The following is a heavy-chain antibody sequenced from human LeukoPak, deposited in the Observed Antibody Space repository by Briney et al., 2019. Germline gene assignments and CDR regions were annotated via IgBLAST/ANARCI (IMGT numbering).Heavy chain of an antibody. D-gene: IGHD6-19*01. CDR2: IYYSGST. V-gene: IGHV4-31*03. J-gene: IGHJ4*02. CDR3: ARAVAGTRYFDY. Sequence: PSQTLSLTCTVSGGSISSGGYYWSWIRQHPGKGLEWIGYIYYSGSTHYNPSLKSRLTISVDTSKNQFSLKLSSVTAADTAVYYCARAVAGTRYFDYWGQGTLVTVSS. CDR1: GGSISSGGYY.